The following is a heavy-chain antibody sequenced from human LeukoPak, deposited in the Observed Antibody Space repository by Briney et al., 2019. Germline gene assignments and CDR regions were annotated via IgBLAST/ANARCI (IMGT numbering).Heavy chain of an antibody. CDR1: GGTFSSYA. D-gene: IGHD6-13*01. CDR2: IIPIFGTS. Sequence: SVKVSCKASGGTFSSYAISLVRQAPGQGLGWVGGIIPIFGTSNYAQKYQGRVTSTAPEPTSTAYMELSSLRSEDTAVYYCARGGIAAGEIDYWGQGTLVTVSS. CDR3: ARGGIAAGEIDY. V-gene: IGHV1-69*01. J-gene: IGHJ4*02.